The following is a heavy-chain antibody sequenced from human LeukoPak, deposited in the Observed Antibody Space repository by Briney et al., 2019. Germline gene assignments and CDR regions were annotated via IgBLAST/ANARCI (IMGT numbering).Heavy chain of an antibody. Sequence: GGSLRLSWAASGFTLRGEWRGGLGHTPGKGRGGVANIKPDGSATAYVDSVKGRFTISRDNAKNSLFLQMNSLRPEDTAVYYCAMAPPTSYDAFDIWGQGTMVTVSS. CDR3: AMAPPTSYDAFDI. J-gene: IGHJ3*02. CDR2: IKPDGSAT. D-gene: IGHD5-12*01. CDR1: GFTLRGEW. V-gene: IGHV3-7*01.